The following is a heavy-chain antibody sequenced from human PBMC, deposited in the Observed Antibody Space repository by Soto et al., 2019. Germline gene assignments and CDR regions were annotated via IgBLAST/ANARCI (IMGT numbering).Heavy chain of an antibody. D-gene: IGHD2-21*02. Sequence: QVQLVQSGAEVKKPGSSVKVSRKASGGTFSSYAISWVRQAPGQGLEWMGGIIPIFGTANYAQKFQGRVTITADESTSTAYMELSSLRSEDTAVYYCASVGLAYCGGDCYDEYFQHWGQGTLVTVSS. J-gene: IGHJ1*01. CDR2: IIPIFGTA. CDR1: GGTFSSYA. CDR3: ASVGLAYCGGDCYDEYFQH. V-gene: IGHV1-69*12.